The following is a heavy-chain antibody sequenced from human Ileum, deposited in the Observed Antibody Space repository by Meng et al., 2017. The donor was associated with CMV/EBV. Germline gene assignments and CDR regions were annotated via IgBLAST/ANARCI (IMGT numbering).Heavy chain of an antibody. V-gene: IGHV3-11*01. J-gene: IGHJ3*02. Sequence: GESLKISCAASGFTFTDYFMIWIRQTPGEGLQWISQISPSGTSLKYADSVRGRFTISRDNTKKSVFLEMDSLRADDTAVYYCAKELFTGSGAAVGIWGQGTRVTVS. D-gene: IGHD3-9*01. CDR2: ISPSGTSL. CDR1: GFTFTDYF. CDR3: AKELFTGSGAAVGI.